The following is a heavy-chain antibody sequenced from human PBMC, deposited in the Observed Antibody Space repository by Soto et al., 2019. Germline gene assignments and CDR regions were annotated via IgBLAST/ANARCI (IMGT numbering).Heavy chain of an antibody. J-gene: IGHJ5*02. Sequence: QVQLVQSGAEVKKPGASVKVSCKASGYTFTSYGISWVRQAPGQGLEWMGWISAYNGNTNYAQKLQGRVTMTTDTSTSTAYMELRSLRSDDTAVSYCALSTYYYDSSGYLNWFDPWGQGTLVTVSS. CDR1: GYTFTSYG. CDR2: ISAYNGNT. V-gene: IGHV1-18*04. D-gene: IGHD3-22*01. CDR3: ALSTYYYDSSGYLNWFDP.